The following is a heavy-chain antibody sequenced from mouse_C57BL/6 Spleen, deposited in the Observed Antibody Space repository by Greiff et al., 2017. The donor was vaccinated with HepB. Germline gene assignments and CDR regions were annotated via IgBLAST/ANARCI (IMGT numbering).Heavy chain of an antibody. J-gene: IGHJ4*01. D-gene: IGHD1-1*01. Sequence: QVQLQQPGTELVKPGASVKLSCKASGYTFTSYWLHWVKRRPGQGLEWIGNINPSNGGTNYNEKFKSKATLTVDKSSSTAYMQLSSLTSEYSEVYCYARYLSFLAIDYCAHRSSATDSS. CDR3: ARYLSFLAIDY. CDR2: INPSNGGT. V-gene: IGHV1-53*01. CDR1: GYTFTSYW.